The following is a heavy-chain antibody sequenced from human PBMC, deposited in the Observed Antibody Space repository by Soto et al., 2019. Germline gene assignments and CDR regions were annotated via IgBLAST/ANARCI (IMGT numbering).Heavy chain of an antibody. V-gene: IGHV3-23*01. CDR3: ARSDVP. CDR1: GFTFSSSA. J-gene: IGHJ2*01. D-gene: IGHD6-6*01. CDR2: ISGSGDST. Sequence: PGGSLRLSCAASGFTFSSSAMSWVRQAPGKGLEWVSTISGSGDSTYYADSVKGRFTISRDNAKNSLYLQMNSLRDEDTAVYYCARSDVPWGRGTLVTVSS.